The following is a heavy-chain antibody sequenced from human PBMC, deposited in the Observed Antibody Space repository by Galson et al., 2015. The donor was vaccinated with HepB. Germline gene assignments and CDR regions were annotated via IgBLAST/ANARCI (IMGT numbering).Heavy chain of an antibody. CDR1: GFTVSSNY. J-gene: IGHJ6*02. V-gene: IGHV3-53*01. CDR3: ARDILTGYPNYYYYGMDV. D-gene: IGHD3-9*01. CDR2: IYSGGDT. Sequence: SLRLSCAASGFTVSSNYMNWVRQAPGKGLEWVSLIYSGGDTYYADSVKGRFTISRDNSKNTLYLQMNSLRAEDTAVYYCARDILTGYPNYYYYGMDVWGQGTTVTVSS.